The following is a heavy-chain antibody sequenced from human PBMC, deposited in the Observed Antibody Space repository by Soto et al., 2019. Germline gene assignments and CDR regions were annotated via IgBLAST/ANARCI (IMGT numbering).Heavy chain of an antibody. Sequence: VGSLRLSCAASGFTFSSYAISWVRQAPGKGLEWVSAISGSGGTTYYADSVKGRFTFSRDNSKNTLYLQMNSLRAEDTAVYYCAKTANGWFSAFDIWGQGTMVTVSS. V-gene: IGHV3-23*01. CDR2: ISGSGGTT. J-gene: IGHJ3*02. CDR3: AKTANGWFSAFDI. CDR1: GFTFSSYA. D-gene: IGHD6-19*01.